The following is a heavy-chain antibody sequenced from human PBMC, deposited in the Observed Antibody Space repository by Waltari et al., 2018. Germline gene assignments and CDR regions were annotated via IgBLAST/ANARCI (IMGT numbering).Heavy chain of an antibody. V-gene: IGHV3-23*04. CDR3: AKGLLAYCSSTSCPGAFDI. D-gene: IGHD2-2*01. CDR2: ISGSGGST. Sequence: EVQLVESGGGLVQPGGSLRLSCAASGFTFSSYAMSWVRQAPGKGLEWVSAISGSGGSTYYADSVKGRFTISRDNSKNTLYLQMNSLRAEDTAVYYCAKGLLAYCSSTSCPGAFDIWGQGTMVTVSS. J-gene: IGHJ3*02. CDR1: GFTFSSYA.